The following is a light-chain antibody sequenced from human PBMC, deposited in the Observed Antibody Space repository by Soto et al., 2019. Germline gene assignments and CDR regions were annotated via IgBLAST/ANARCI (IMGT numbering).Light chain of an antibody. CDR2: EGS. CDR3: CSYAGSNTWV. CDR1: ISDVGSYNL. Sequence: QPVLTQPASVSGSPGQSITISCTATISDVGSYNLVSWYQQHPGKAPKLMIYEGSQRPSGVSNRFSGSKSGNTVSLTISGLQAEDEADYYCCSYAGSNTWVFGGGTKLTVL. V-gene: IGLV2-23*01. J-gene: IGLJ3*02.